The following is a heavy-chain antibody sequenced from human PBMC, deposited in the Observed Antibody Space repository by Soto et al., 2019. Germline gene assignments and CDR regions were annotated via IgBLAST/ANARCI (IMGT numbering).Heavy chain of an antibody. CDR3: AKGSEEELLDFDY. J-gene: IGHJ4*02. D-gene: IGHD1-26*01. V-gene: IGHV3-30*18. CDR2: ISYDGSNK. Sequence: PGGSLRLSCAASGFTFSSYGMHWVRQAPGKGLEWVAVISYDGSNKYYADSVKGRFTISRDNSKNTLYLQMNSLRAEDTVVYYCAKGSEEELLDFDYWGQGTLVTVSS. CDR1: GFTFSSYG.